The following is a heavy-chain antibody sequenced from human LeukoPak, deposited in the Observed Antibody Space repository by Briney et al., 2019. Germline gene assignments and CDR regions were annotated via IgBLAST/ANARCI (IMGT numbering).Heavy chain of an antibody. V-gene: IGHV3-7*01. D-gene: IGHD1-26*01. J-gene: IGHJ4*02. CDR1: GFTFSSYW. Sequence: GSLRLSCAASGFTFSSYWMSWVRPAPGKGLEWVANIKQDGSEKYYVDSVKGRFTISRDNAKNSLYLQMNSLRAEDTAVYYCARELSGSYYSLNDYWGQGTLVTVSS. CDR3: ARELSGSYYSLNDY. CDR2: IKQDGSEK.